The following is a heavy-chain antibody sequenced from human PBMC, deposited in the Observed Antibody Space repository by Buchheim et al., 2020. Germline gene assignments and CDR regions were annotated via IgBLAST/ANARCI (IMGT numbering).Heavy chain of an antibody. V-gene: IGHV4-39*01. D-gene: IGHD5-18*01. Sequence: QLQLQESGPGLVKPSETLSLTCIVSGDSISSSTYYWGWIRQPPGKGLEWIDNIFYSGSTYYNPSLKSRVTLSVDTSKSQFSLKLSSVTAADTAVYYCVGGYRYAHSVEYWGQGTL. J-gene: IGHJ4*02. CDR2: IFYSGST. CDR1: GDSISSSTYY. CDR3: VGGYRYAHSVEY.